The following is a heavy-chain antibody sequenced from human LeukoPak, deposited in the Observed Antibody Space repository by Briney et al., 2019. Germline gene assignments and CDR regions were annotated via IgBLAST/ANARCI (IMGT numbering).Heavy chain of an antibody. V-gene: IGHV4-4*02. CDR3: ARAGFYYDSSGYNDAFDI. D-gene: IGHD3-22*01. CDR1: GGSISSSNW. CDR2: IYHSGST. Sequence: PSGTLSLTCAVSGGSISSSNWWSWVRQPPGKGLEWIGEIYHSGSTNYNPSLKSRVTISVDKSKNQFSLKLSSVTAADTAVYYCARAGFYYDSSGYNDAFDIWGQGTMVTVSS. J-gene: IGHJ3*02.